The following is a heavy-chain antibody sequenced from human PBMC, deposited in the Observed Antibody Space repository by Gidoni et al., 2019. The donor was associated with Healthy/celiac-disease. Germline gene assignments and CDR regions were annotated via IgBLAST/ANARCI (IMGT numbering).Heavy chain of an antibody. CDR3: AKGGRYQWFDP. J-gene: IGHJ5*02. Sequence: VQLVESGGGLVQPGGSLRLSCAASGFTFSSYAMRWVRQAPGKGLEWVSAINGSGGSTYYADSVKGRFTSSRDKSKNTLYLQMNSLRAEDTAVYYCAKGGRYQWFDPWGQGTLVTVSS. CDR1: GFTFSSYA. CDR2: INGSGGST. D-gene: IGHD3-16*02. V-gene: IGHV3-23*04.